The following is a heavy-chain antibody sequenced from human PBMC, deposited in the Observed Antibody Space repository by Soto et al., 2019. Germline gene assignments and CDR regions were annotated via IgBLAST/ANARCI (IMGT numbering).Heavy chain of an antibody. Sequence: QVQLQQWGAGLLKPSETLSLTCAVYGGSFSGYYWSWIRQPPGKGLEWIGEINHSGSTNYNPSLHSRVAISVDTSTNQLSLRLSSVNAADTAVYYCATLHYYGSGSYLGYYGMDVWGQGTTVTVSS. J-gene: IGHJ6*02. CDR2: INHSGST. V-gene: IGHV4-34*01. CDR1: GGSFSGYY. CDR3: ATLHYYGSGSYLGYYGMDV. D-gene: IGHD3-10*01.